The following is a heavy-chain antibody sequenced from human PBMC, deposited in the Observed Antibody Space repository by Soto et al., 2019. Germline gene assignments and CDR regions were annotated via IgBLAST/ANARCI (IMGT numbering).Heavy chain of an antibody. CDR2: ISGSGGST. J-gene: IGHJ3*02. Sequence: GGSLRLSCAASGFTFSSYAMSWVRQAPGKGLEWVSAISGSGGSTYYADSVKGRFTISRDNSKNTLYLQMNSLRAEDTAVYYCAKDDADMIVVVITAFDIWGQGTMVTVSS. V-gene: IGHV3-23*01. CDR1: GFTFSSYA. D-gene: IGHD3-22*01. CDR3: AKDDADMIVVVITAFDI.